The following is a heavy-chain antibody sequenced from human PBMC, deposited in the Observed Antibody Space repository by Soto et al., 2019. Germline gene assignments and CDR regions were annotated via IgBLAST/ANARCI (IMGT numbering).Heavy chain of an antibody. CDR3: ARYAYCGGDCYPYYFDY. Sequence: QVQLQESGPGLVKPSETLSLTCTVSGGSISSYYWRWIRQPAGQGLEWIGRIYTSGSTNYNPSLKRRVTMSVDTAKNQFSLKLSSVTAADTAVYYCARYAYCGGDCYPYYFDYWGQGTLVTVSS. D-gene: IGHD2-21*02. CDR2: IYTSGST. J-gene: IGHJ4*02. CDR1: GGSISSYY. V-gene: IGHV4-4*07.